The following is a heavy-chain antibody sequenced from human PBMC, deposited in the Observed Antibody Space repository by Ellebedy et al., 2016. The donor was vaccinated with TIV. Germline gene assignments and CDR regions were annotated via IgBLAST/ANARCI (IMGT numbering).Heavy chain of an antibody. Sequence: GESLKISCAASGFTVSNNYISWVRQAPGKGLEWVSVIYSGGSTYYADSVKGRFTISRDNSKNTVYLQMNSLRVEDTAVYYCATQLWNTEFWGQGTLVIVSS. CDR1: GFTVSNNY. V-gene: IGHV3-66*04. D-gene: IGHD3-16*01. J-gene: IGHJ4*02. CDR2: IYSGGST. CDR3: ATQLWNTEF.